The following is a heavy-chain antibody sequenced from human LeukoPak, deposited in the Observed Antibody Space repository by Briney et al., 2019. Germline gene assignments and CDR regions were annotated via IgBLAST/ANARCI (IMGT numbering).Heavy chain of an antibody. D-gene: IGHD4-17*01. J-gene: IGHJ4*02. Sequence: GGSLRLFCAASGFSFSYFGMHWVRQAPGKGLEWVAFIRYDGNNTYYADSVKGRFTISRDNSKNTLYLQVNSLRSEDTAVYYCANPSGLPGVDYWGQGTLVTVSS. CDR2: IRYDGNNT. V-gene: IGHV3-30*02. CDR3: ANPSGLPGVDY. CDR1: GFSFSYFG.